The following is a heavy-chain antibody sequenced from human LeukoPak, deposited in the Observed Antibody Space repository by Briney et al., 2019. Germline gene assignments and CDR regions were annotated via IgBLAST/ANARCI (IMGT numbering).Heavy chain of an antibody. CDR1: GGSMSSYY. D-gene: IGHD4-11*01. V-gene: IGHV4-59*08. Sequence: PSETLSLTCSVSGGSMSSYYWSWIRQPPGKGLEWIGIIYYSGNTNYNPSLKSRVTISVDTPKNQFSLRLTSVTAADTAMYYCARHSPSKVGAFDIWGQGTMVTVSS. CDR3: ARHSPSKVGAFDI. J-gene: IGHJ3*02. CDR2: IYYSGNT.